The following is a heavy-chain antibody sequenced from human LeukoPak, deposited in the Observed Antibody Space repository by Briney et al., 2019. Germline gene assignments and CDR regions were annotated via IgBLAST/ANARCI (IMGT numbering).Heavy chain of an antibody. CDR3: ARQLVY. CDR2: ISSSGRTM. CDR1: GFTFSSYE. J-gene: IGHJ4*02. D-gene: IGHD1-1*01. V-gene: IGHV3-48*03. Sequence: GGSLRLSCAASGFTFSSYEMNWVRQAPGKGLEWVSYISSSGRTMYYADSVKGRFTVSRDNAKNSLYLQMNSLRAEDTAVYYCARQLVYWGQGTLVTVSS.